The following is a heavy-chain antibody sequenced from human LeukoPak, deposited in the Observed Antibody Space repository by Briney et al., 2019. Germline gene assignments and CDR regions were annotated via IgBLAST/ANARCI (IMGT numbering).Heavy chain of an antibody. CDR1: GGSFSGYY. D-gene: IGHD4-17*01. CDR2: INHSGST. CDR3: ARGTVTTGEHDY. V-gene: IGHV4-34*01. Sequence: PSETLSLTCAVYGGSFSGYYWSWIRQPPGKGLEWIGEINHSGSTNYNPSLKSRVTISVDTSKNQFSLKLSSVTAADTAVYYCARGTVTTGEHDYWGQGTLVTVSS. J-gene: IGHJ4*02.